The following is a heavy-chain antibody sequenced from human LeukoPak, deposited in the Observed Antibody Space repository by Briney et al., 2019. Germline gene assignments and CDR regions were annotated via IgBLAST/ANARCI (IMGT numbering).Heavy chain of an antibody. J-gene: IGHJ6*02. CDR2: IYYSGST. Sequence: PSESLSLTCTVSGDSINSYYWRWFWQPPGKGLEWVGYIYYSGSTNYNPSLKSRVTISVDTSKNQFSLKRSSVTAADTAVYYGARHLYYYYGMDVWGQGTTVTVSS. V-gene: IGHV4-59*08. CDR1: GDSINSYY. CDR3: ARHLYYYYGMDV.